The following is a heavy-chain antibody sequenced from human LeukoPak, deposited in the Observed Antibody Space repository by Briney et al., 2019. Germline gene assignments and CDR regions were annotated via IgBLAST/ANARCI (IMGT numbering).Heavy chain of an antibody. V-gene: IGHV4-30-4*01. CDR1: GGSISSGDYC. CDR3: ARDPVYGDPRFHY. J-gene: IGHJ4*02. CDR2: IYYSGST. D-gene: IGHD4-17*01. Sequence: NSSQTLSLTCTVSGGSISSGDYCWSWIRQPPGKGLEWIGYIYYSGSTYYNPSLKSRVTISVDTSKNQFSLKLSSVTAADTAVYYCARDPVYGDPRFHYWGQGTLVTVSS.